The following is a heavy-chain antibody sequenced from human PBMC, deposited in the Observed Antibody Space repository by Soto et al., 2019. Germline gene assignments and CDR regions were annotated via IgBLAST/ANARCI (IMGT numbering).Heavy chain of an antibody. V-gene: IGHV3-23*01. D-gene: IGHD3-3*01. Sequence: EVQLLESGGGLVQPGGSLRLSCAASGFTFSSYAMSWVRQAPGKGLEWVSAISGSGGSTYYADSVKGRFTISRDNSKNTLYLQMNSLRAEDTAVYYCAKDLQLALLRFLERGAFDIWGQGTMVTVSS. CDR2: ISGSGGST. CDR3: AKDLQLALLRFLERGAFDI. J-gene: IGHJ3*02. CDR1: GFTFSSYA.